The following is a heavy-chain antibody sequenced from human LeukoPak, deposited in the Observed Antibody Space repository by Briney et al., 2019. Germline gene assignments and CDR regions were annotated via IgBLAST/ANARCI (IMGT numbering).Heavy chain of an antibody. CDR2: AYDDRDNK. CDR3: ATGGLYFYSD. Sequence: GGSLRLSCAASGFTFIPYGMHWVRQSPGKGLEWVAVAYDDRDNKYHADSVKGRFTVSKDNSKKTLYLQMSSLRAEDTAIYYCATGGLYFYSDWGQGILVTVSS. CDR1: GFTFIPYG. V-gene: IGHV3-33*01. D-gene: IGHD1-26*01. J-gene: IGHJ4*02.